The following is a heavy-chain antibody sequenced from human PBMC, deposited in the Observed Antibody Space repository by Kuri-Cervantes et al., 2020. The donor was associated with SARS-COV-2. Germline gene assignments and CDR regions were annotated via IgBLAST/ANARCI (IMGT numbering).Heavy chain of an antibody. Sequence: GESLKISCAASGFTFSSYGMHWVRQAPGKGLEWVAVIWYDGSNKYYADSVKGRFTISRDNSKNTLYLQMNSLRAEDTAVYYCARDIAVAGTDPFFDYWGQGTLVTVSS. CDR1: GFTFSSYG. D-gene: IGHD6-19*01. CDR2: IWYDGSNK. V-gene: IGHV3-33*01. CDR3: ARDIAVAGTDPFFDY. J-gene: IGHJ4*02.